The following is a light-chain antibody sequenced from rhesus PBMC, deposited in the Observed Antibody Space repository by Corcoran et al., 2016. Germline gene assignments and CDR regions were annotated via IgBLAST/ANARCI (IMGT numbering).Light chain of an antibody. Sequence: DIQMTQSPSSLSASEGDRVTITFRASENVNNYLNWYQQKPGKAPKLLIYKASTLQSGVPSRVSGSGSGTDYTFTVSSLQPEDVATYYCQHGYGTPPRAFDQGTKVEIK. CDR2: KAS. CDR1: ENVNNY. CDR3: QHGYGTPPRA. V-gene: IGKV1-74*01. J-gene: IGKJ1*01.